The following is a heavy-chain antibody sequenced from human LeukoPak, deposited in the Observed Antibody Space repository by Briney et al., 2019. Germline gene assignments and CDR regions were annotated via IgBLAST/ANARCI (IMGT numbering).Heavy chain of an antibody. D-gene: IGHD1-26*01. CDR2: IYYSGNT. J-gene: IGHJ5*02. CDR3: ARRNSGNYYGLFDP. V-gene: IGHV4-39*01. CDR1: GVSISSSSYY. Sequence: SETLSLTCTVSGVSISSSSYYWAWIRQPPGKGLEWIGSIYYSGNTYYNPSLKSRITLSVDTSKKQFSLKLSSVTAADSAVYYCARRNSGNYYGLFDPWGQGTLVTVSS.